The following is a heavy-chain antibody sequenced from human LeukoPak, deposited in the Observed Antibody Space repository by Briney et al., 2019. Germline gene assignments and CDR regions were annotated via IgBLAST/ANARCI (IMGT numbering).Heavy chain of an antibody. CDR3: ARVEFDAGSPFDY. D-gene: IGHD2-8*01. V-gene: IGHV3-7*01. CDR2: IKQDGSEK. J-gene: IGHJ4*02. Sequence: GGSLRLSCAAAGFTFSSYWMSWVRQAPGKGQEWVANIKQDGSEKYYVDSVKGRFTISRDNAKNSLYLQMNSLRAEDTAVYYCARVEFDAGSPFDYWGQGTLVTVSS. CDR1: GFTFSSYW.